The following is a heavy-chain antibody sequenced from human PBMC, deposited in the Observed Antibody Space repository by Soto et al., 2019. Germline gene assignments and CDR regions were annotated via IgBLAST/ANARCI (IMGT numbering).Heavy chain of an antibody. J-gene: IGHJ3*01. CDR3: ARDPNGDYRGAFDF. D-gene: IGHD4-17*01. CDR2: IGANGGGT. V-gene: IGHV3-23*01. CDR1: GFTFSSFF. Sequence: EVQLLEPGGGLVQPGGSLRLSCAASGFTFSSFFMSWVRQAPGKGLDWVSGIGANGGGTYYADSVKGRFIISRDNSKNPLYLQMNRLRAEDTAVYYCARDPNGDYRGAFDFWGQKTMVTVSS.